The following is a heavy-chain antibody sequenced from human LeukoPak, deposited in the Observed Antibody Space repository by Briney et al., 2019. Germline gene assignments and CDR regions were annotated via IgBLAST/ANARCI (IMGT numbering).Heavy chain of an antibody. D-gene: IGHD1/OR15-1a*01. V-gene: IGHV3-23*01. J-gene: IGHJ5*02. CDR3: ARVQPDNNDEYNWFDP. CDR2: ISGTSGTT. Sequence: GGSLRLSCAASGFTFNSYAMTWVRQGAGRGLEWVSTISGTSGTTNYADSVEGRFSISRDDSKNTLYLQMTSLRVEDTAVYFCARVQPDNNDEYNWFDPWGQGTQVTVSS. CDR1: GFTFNSYA.